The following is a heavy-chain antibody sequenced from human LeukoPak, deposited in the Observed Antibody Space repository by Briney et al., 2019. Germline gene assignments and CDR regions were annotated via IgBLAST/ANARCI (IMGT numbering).Heavy chain of an antibody. Sequence: GASVKVSCKTSGYTFTSYDINWVRQATGQGFEWMGWMNPNSYKTNYTQKFQGRLTMTRDTSTTTAYMELSSLTSEDTAVYYCARAGQAYDFDYWGQGTLVTVSS. V-gene: IGHV1-8*01. CDR1: GYTFTSYD. CDR3: ARAGQAYDFDY. D-gene: IGHD1-14*01. CDR2: MNPNSYKT. J-gene: IGHJ4*02.